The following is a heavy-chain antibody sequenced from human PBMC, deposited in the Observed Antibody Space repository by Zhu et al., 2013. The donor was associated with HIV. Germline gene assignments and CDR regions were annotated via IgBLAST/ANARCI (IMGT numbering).Heavy chain of an antibody. CDR3: ARGLKPHRGITMVRGVIPPNVFDV. V-gene: IGHV4-34*01. J-gene: IGHJ3*01. CDR1: GGSFSGYY. D-gene: IGHD3-10*01. CDR2: INHGGNT. Sequence: VQLQQWGAGLLKPSETLSLTCAVYGGSFSGYYWSWIRQSPGKGLEWIGEINHGGNTNYNPSLKNRVTMSVDTSKNQFSLNLSSVTDADTALYSCARGLKPHRGITMVRGVIPPNVFDVWGQGTMVTVSS.